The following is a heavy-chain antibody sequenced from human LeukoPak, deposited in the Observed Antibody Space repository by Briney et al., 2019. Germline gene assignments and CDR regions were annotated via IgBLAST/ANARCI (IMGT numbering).Heavy chain of an antibody. CDR3: AKGVGYYESKPYLSPVEY. CDR2: IRYDGINK. CDR1: GFTFSSYS. V-gene: IGHV3-30*02. Sequence: QPGGSLRLSCAASGFTFSSYSMNWVRQAPGKGLEWVAFIRYDGINKYYADSVKGRFTISRDNYKNTLYLQVNSLRAEDTAVYYCAKGVGYYESKPYLSPVEYWGQGTLVTVSS. D-gene: IGHD3-22*01. J-gene: IGHJ4*02.